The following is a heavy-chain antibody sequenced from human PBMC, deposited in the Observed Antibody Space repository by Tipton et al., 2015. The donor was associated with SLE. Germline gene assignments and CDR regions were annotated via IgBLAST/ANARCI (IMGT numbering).Heavy chain of an antibody. J-gene: IGHJ4*02. D-gene: IGHD5-12*01. CDR1: GDSIPSGPYY. Sequence: TLSLTCTVSGDSIPSGPYYWSWIRQPAGKGLGWVGDVQTSGTTNYNPSLKSRVSISVDTSKKHFSLKLNSVTAADTAVYYCATGWLAVDFWGQGTRVSVSS. V-gene: IGHV4-61*09. CDR3: ATGWLAVDF. CDR2: VQTSGTT.